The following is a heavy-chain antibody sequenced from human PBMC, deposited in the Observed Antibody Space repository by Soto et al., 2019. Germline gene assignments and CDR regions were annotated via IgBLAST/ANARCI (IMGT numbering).Heavy chain of an antibody. CDR1: GFTFSSYS. Sequence: GGSLRLSCAASGFTFSSYSMNWVRQAPGKGLEWVSYISSSSSTIYYADSVKGRFTISRDNAKNSLYLQMNSLRAEDTAVYYCARDHYYYYMDVWGKGTTVTVSS. CDR3: ARDHYYYYMDV. CDR2: ISSSSSTI. V-gene: IGHV3-48*01. J-gene: IGHJ6*03.